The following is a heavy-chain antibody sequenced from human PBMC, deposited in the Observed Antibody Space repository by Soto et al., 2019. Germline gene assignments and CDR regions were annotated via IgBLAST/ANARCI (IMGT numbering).Heavy chain of an antibody. Sequence: AVKVSCKASGGTFSCYAISWVRQAPGQGLEWLGGIIPIFGTANNAQKFQGRVTIPADESTSTAYMELSSLRSEDTAVYFCASGCFGDYSLHCEFDPWGQGTPVTVSS. D-gene: IGHD3-16*01. CDR3: ASGCFGDYSLHCEFDP. J-gene: IGHJ5*02. CDR1: GGTFSCYA. V-gene: IGHV1-69*13. CDR2: IIPIFGTA.